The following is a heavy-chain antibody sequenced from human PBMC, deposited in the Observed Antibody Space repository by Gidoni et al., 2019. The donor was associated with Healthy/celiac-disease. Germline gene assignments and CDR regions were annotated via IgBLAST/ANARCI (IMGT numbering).Heavy chain of an antibody. J-gene: IGHJ4*02. Sequence: QVQLQQWGAGLLKTSETLSLTCAVYGGSLSGYYWSWIRQPPGKGLEWIGEINHSGSTNYNPSLKSRVTISVDTSKNQFSLKLSSVTAADTAVYYCARGLGYYYGSGSYYDYWGQGTLVTVSS. D-gene: IGHD3-10*01. CDR1: GGSLSGYY. CDR3: ARGLGYYYGSGSYYDY. V-gene: IGHV4-34*01. CDR2: INHSGST.